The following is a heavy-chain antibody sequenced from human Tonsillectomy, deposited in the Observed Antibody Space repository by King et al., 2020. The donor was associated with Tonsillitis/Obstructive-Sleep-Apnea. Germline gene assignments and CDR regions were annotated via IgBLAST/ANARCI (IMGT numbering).Heavy chain of an antibody. CDR2: INHSGST. CDR3: ARGPNYSSSWYNY. V-gene: IGHV4-34*01. Sequence: VQLQQWGAGLLKPSETLSLTCAVYGGSFSGYYWSWIRQPPGKGLEWIGEINHSGSTNYNPSLKSRVTISVDTSKNQFSLKLSSVNAADTAVYYCARGPNYSSSWYNYWGQGTLVTVSS. J-gene: IGHJ4*02. D-gene: IGHD6-13*01. CDR1: GGSFSGYY.